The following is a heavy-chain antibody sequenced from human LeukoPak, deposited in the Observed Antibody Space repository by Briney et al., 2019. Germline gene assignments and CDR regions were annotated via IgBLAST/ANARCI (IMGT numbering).Heavy chain of an antibody. Sequence: SETLSLTCTVSGGPFNNFYWSWLRQPPGKGLEWIGYIYYSGSTNYNPSLKSRVTISVDTSKNQFSLKLSSVTAADTAVYYCARVFIAEYYYYYMDVWGKGTTVTVSS. J-gene: IGHJ6*03. CDR3: ARVFIAEYYYYYMDV. CDR1: GGPFNNFY. D-gene: IGHD2-15*01. V-gene: IGHV4-59*01. CDR2: IYYSGST.